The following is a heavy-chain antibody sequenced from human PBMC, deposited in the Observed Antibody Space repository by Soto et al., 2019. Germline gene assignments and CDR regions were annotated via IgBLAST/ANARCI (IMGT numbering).Heavy chain of an antibody. CDR3: ANRPVFAWAPYYGLDV. Sequence: SETLSLTCVVSGGSITGSDWWTWVRQSPEKGLEWIGEIFHSGNTNYSPSLKSRVTISLDKPANQFSLKVNSVTAADTAIYSCANRPVFAWAPYYGLDVWGPGTTVTVSS. J-gene: IGHJ6*02. CDR2: IFHSGNT. D-gene: IGHD3-3*01. V-gene: IGHV4-4*02. CDR1: GGSITGSDW.